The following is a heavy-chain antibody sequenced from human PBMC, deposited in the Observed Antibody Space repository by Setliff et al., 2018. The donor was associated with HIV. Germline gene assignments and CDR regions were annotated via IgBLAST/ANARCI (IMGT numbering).Heavy chain of an antibody. D-gene: IGHD3-9*01. Sequence: KPSETLSLTCTVPGGSINRSNYYWGWIRQPPGKGLEWIGTISYTGSTYYDPSLKSRVTISLDTSKNQFFLKLSSVTAPDTAIYYCARQTWEYYDTLTGYYRSPKNFDSWGQGTLVTVPS. CDR3: ARQTWEYYDTLTGYYRSPKNFDS. J-gene: IGHJ4*02. CDR2: ISYTGST. CDR1: GGSINRSNYY. V-gene: IGHV4-39*01.